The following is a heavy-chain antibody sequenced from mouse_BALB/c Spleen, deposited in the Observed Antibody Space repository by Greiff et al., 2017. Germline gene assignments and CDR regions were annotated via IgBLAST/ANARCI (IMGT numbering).Heavy chain of an antibody. D-gene: IGHD1-3*01. CDR3: SIKYSMDY. Sequence: QVQLKQSGAELARPGASVKLSCKASGYTFTSYWMQWVKQRPGQGLEWIGAIYPGDGDTRYTQKFKGKATLTADKSSSTAYMQLSSLASEDSAVYYCSIKYSMDYWGQGTTLTVSS. CDR2: IYPGDGDT. J-gene: IGHJ2*01. CDR1: GYTFTSYW. V-gene: IGHV1-87*01.